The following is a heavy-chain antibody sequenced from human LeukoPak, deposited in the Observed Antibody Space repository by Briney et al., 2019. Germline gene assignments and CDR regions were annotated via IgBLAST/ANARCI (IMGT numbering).Heavy chain of an antibody. V-gene: IGHV3-9*01. D-gene: IGHD6-19*01. CDR1: GFTFSSYS. Sequence: GGSLRLSCAASGFTFSSYSMNWVRQAPGKGLEWVSGISWNSGSIHYADSVKGRFTISRDNAKNSLYLQMNSLRAEDTALYYCAKDQSSGWFGGVNAFDFWGQGTIVTVSS. J-gene: IGHJ3*01. CDR3: AKDQSSGWFGGVNAFDF. CDR2: ISWNSGSI.